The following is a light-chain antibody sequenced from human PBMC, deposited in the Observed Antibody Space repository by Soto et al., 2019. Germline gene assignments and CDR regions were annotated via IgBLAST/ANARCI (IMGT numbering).Light chain of an antibody. Sequence: QSALTQPASVSGSPGQSITISCTGTTTDVGANNYVSWYQQHPGRAPKGMIYDVTNRPSGVSNRFSGSKSGNTASLTISGLQAEDEADYYCYSPVDGTTGVFGGGTKLTVL. CDR2: DVT. V-gene: IGLV2-14*01. CDR3: YSPVDGTTGV. CDR1: TTDVGANNY. J-gene: IGLJ2*01.